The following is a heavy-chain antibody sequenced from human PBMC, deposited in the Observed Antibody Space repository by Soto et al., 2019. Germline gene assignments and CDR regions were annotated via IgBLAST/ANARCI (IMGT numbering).Heavy chain of an antibody. CDR1: GFTFSSYG. Sequence: GGSLRLSCAASGFTFSSYGMHWVRQAPGKGLEWVAVISYDGSNKYYADSVKGRFTISRDNSKNTLYLQMNSLRAEDTAVYYCAKDNAWGARSGVAAAGTTYYYGLDVWGRGTRVGVSS. V-gene: IGHV3-30*18. J-gene: IGHJ6*02. D-gene: IGHD6-13*01. CDR2: ISYDGSNK. CDR3: AKDNAWGARSGVAAAGTTYYYGLDV.